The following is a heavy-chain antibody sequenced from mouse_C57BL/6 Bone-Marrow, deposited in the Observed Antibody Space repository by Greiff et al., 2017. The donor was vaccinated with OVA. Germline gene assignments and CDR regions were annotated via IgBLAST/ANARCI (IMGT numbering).Heavy chain of an antibody. D-gene: IGHD1-1*01. CDR1: GYTFTSYW. V-gene: IGHV1-59*01. CDR2: IDPSDSYT. CDR3: ARVITTVVATDWYFDV. J-gene: IGHJ1*03. Sequence: QVQLQQPGAELVRPGTSVKLSCKASGYTFTSYWMHWVKQRPGQGLEWIGVIDPSDSYTNYNQKFKGKATLTVDTSSSTAYMQLSSLTSEDSAVYYCARVITTVVATDWYFDVWGTGTTVTVSS.